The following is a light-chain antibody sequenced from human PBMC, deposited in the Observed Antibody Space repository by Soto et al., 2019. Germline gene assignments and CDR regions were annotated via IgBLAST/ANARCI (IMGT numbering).Light chain of an antibody. J-gene: IGLJ1*01. CDR3: SSHTASTTRI. Sequence: QSALTQPASVSGSPGQSITISCTGTTSDVGGYNHVSWYQHHPGKAPKRIISEVTKRPSGVSNRFSGSKSGDTASLTISGLQAEDEADYYCSSHTASTTRIFGTGTKLTVL. CDR2: EVT. CDR1: TSDVGGYNH. V-gene: IGLV2-14*01.